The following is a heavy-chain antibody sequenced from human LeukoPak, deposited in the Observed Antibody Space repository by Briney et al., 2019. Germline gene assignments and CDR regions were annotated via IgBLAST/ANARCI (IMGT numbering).Heavy chain of an antibody. CDR3: ATLPPYGDYSQYYYYYYMDV. D-gene: IGHD4-17*01. Sequence: PGGSLRLSCVASGFTFSTYGMTWVRQSPGKGLEWVSAISGSGGITYYADSVKGRFTISRDNSKNTLYLQMNSLRAEDTAVYYCATLPPYGDYSQYYYYYYMDVWGKGTTVTVSS. CDR2: ISGSGGIT. CDR1: GFTFSTYG. V-gene: IGHV3-23*01. J-gene: IGHJ6*03.